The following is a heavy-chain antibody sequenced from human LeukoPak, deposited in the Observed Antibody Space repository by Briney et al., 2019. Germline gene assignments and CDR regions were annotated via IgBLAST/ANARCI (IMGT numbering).Heavy chain of an antibody. CDR3: ARVYYYDSSGYYLPDDAFDI. Sequence: ASVKVSCKASGYTFTSYDINWVRQATGQGLEWMGWLNPNSGNTGYAQKFQGRVTITADKSTSTAYMELSSLRSEDTAVYYCARVYYYDSSGYYLPDDAFDIWGQGTMVTVSS. D-gene: IGHD3-22*01. J-gene: IGHJ3*02. CDR2: LNPNSGNT. CDR1: GYTFTSYD. V-gene: IGHV1-8*03.